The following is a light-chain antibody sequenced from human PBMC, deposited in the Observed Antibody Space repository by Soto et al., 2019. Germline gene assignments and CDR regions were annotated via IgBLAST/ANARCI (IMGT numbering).Light chain of an antibody. V-gene: IGKV1-5*01. J-gene: IGKJ2*01. CDR3: QQYNRSYT. CDR2: GAS. Sequence: DIQLTQSPSILSASGGDRVTITCRASQSIANRLAWYQQKPGKTPKLLIYGASTLESGVPSRFSGSGSETEFTLTINRLQTDDFATYYCQQYNRSYTFGQGTKLEIK. CDR1: QSIANR.